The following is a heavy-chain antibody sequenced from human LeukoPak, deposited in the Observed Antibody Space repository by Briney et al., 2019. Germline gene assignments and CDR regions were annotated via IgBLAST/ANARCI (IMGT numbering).Heavy chain of an antibody. CDR2: VYNSGSA. J-gene: IGHJ4*02. V-gene: IGHV4-59*01. CDR1: GDSISGNY. CDR3: ARAPGSGTYFQYYFDS. D-gene: IGHD3-10*01. Sequence: SETLSLTCNVSGDSISGNYWSWIRQPPGKGLEWIGNVYNSGSANYNPSLKSRVTISVDTPKNQFSLKLRSMTAADTAVYFCARAPGSGTYFQYYFDSWGQGTLVTVSS.